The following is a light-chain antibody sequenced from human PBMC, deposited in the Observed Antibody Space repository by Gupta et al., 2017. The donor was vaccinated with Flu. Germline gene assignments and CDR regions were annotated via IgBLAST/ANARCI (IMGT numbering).Light chain of an antibody. V-gene: IGKV3-20*01. Sequence: PGTLSLSPGERATLLCRASQSVSSGYLAWYQQKPGPAPRLLIYGTSNRATGIPDRFSGSGSGTDFTLTISRLEPEDFAVFYCQQYGNSLAFGGGTKVEIK. J-gene: IGKJ4*01. CDR1: QSVSSGY. CDR3: QQYGNSLA. CDR2: GTS.